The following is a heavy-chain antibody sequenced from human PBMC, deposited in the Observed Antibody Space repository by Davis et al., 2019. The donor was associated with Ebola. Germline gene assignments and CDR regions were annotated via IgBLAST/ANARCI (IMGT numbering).Heavy chain of an antibody. D-gene: IGHD3-3*01. J-gene: IGHJ6*02. V-gene: IGHV1-8*03. CDR3: ARAARDTIFGVVLKYYGMDV. Sequence: ASVKVSCKASGYTFTSYDINWVRQATGQGLEWMGWMNPNSGNTGYAQKFQGRVTITRNTSISTAYMELSSLRSEDTAVYYCARAARDTIFGVVLKYYGMDVWGQGTTVTVSS. CDR1: GYTFTSYD. CDR2: MNPNSGNT.